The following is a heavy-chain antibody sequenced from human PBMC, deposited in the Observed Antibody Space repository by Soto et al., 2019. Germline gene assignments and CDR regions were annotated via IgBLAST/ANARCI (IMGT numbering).Heavy chain of an antibody. CDR3: AKDGSVTLGYYYGMDV. J-gene: IGHJ6*02. CDR2: ISYDGSNK. D-gene: IGHD4-17*01. V-gene: IGHV3-30*18. CDR1: GFTFSSYG. Sequence: GGSLRLSCAASGFTFSSYGMHWVRQAPGKGLEWVAVISYDGSNKYYADSVKGRFTISRDNSKNTLYLQMNSLRAEDTAVYYCAKDGSVTLGYYYGMDVWGQGTTVTVSS.